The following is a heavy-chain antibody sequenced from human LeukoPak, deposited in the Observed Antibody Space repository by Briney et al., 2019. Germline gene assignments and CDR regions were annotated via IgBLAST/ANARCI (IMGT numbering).Heavy chain of an antibody. V-gene: IGHV2-5*01. CDR3: AHDSGSSNVDY. D-gene: IGHD3-10*01. Sequence: SGPTLVKPTQTLTPTCTFSGFSLSTSGVGVGWMRQPPGKALEWLALIYWNDDKRYSPSLKSRLTTTKDTSKNQVVLTMTNMDPVYTATYYCAHDSGSSNVDYWGQGTLVTVSS. CDR1: GFSLSTSGVG. CDR2: IYWNDDK. J-gene: IGHJ4*02.